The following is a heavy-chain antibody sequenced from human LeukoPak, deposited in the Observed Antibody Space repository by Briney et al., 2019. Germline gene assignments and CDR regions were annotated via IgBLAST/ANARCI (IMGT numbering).Heavy chain of an antibody. CDR1: GGSISSSSYY. CDR3: ARHDYYGSGSYSNFQN. CDR2: IYYSGST. D-gene: IGHD3-10*01. V-gene: IGHV4-39*01. Sequence: SETLSLTCTVSGGSISSSSYYWGWIRQPPGKGLEWIGSIYYSGSTFYNPSLKSRVTIPVDTSKNQFFLKLSSVTAADTAVYYCARHDYYGSGSYSNFQNWGQGTLVTVSS. J-gene: IGHJ1*01.